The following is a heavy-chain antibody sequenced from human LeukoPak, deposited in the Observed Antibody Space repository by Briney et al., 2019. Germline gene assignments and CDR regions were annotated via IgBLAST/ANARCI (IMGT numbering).Heavy chain of an antibody. D-gene: IGHD3-10*01. V-gene: IGHV3-53*01. Sequence: GGSLRLSCSDLTFTIYNYGMAWVRQAPGKGLEWVSVIYSGGSSYYADPVKGRFTISRDNSKNTLYLQTNSLRAEDTAVYYCAREGASSLVRGVIGYWGPGTLVTVSS. CDR1: TFTIYNYG. CDR3: AREGASSLVRGVIGY. CDR2: IYSGGSS. J-gene: IGHJ4*02.